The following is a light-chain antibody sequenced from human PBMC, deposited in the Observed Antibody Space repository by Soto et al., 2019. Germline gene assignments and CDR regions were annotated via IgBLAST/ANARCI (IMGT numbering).Light chain of an antibody. CDR3: QHYGSLVLT. J-gene: IGKJ4*01. CDR2: GAS. Sequence: EIVLTQSPGTLSLSPGERATLSCRASQRVSSSYLAWYQQKPGQAPRLLIYGASSRATGIPDRFSGSGAGTDFTLTISRLEPEDFALYYCQHYGSLVLTFGGGTKVEIK. CDR1: QRVSSSY. V-gene: IGKV3-20*01.